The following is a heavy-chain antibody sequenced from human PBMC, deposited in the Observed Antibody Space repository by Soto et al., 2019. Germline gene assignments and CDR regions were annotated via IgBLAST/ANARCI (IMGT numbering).Heavy chain of an antibody. Sequence: QVQLVQSGAEVKKPGASVKVSCKASGYTFSKYYLHWVRQAPGQGLEWMGWILPSSGVTNYARKFQGRVTMTRDTSTSTAYLDLSRLRSDDTAVYYCAKNLLFTIQDGFDIWGQGTMVTVSS. J-gene: IGHJ3*02. CDR1: GYTFSKYY. CDR2: ILPSSGVT. D-gene: IGHD2-2*01. V-gene: IGHV1-2*02. CDR3: AKNLLFTIQDGFDI.